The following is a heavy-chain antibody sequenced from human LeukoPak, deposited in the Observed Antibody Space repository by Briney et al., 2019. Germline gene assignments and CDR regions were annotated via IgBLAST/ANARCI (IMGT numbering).Heavy chain of an antibody. CDR1: GGSISSGGYY. V-gene: IGHV4-61*08. J-gene: IGHJ2*01. Sequence: SETLSLTCTVSGGSISSGGYYWSWIRQPPGKGLEWIGYIYYSGSTNYNPSLKSRVTISVDTSKNQFSLKLSSVTAADTAVYYCARVYARRRDLTIFGVVIPVRYFDLWGRGTLVTVSS. CDR3: ARVYARRRDLTIFGVVIPVRYFDL. CDR2: IYYSGST. D-gene: IGHD3-3*01.